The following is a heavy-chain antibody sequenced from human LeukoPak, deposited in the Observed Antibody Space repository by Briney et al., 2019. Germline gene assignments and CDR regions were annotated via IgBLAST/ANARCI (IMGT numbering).Heavy chain of an antibody. J-gene: IGHJ6*04. CDR3: ARATSGNGMDV. Sequence: PGGSLRLSCAASGFTISTYDINWVSQAPGRGLEWVSYISSSGSTIYYADSVKGRFTISRDNAKNLLYLQMNSLRAEDTAVCYCARATSGNGMDVWGKGTTVTVSS. V-gene: IGHV3-48*03. CDR1: GFTISTYD. D-gene: IGHD1-26*01. CDR2: ISSSGSTI.